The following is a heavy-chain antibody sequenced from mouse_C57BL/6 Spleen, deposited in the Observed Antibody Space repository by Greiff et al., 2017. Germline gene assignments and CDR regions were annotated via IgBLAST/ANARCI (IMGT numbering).Heavy chain of an antibody. J-gene: IGHJ4*01. CDR3: ATPSNYEGYYAMDY. D-gene: IGHD2-5*01. V-gene: IGHV2-2*01. Sequence: QVQLQQSGPGLVQPSQSLSITCTVSGFSLTSYGVHWVRQSPGKGLEWLGVIWSGGSTDYNAAFISRLSISKDNSKSQVFFKMNSLQADDTAIYYCATPSNYEGYYAMDYWGQGTSVTVSS. CDR2: IWSGGST. CDR1: GFSLTSYG.